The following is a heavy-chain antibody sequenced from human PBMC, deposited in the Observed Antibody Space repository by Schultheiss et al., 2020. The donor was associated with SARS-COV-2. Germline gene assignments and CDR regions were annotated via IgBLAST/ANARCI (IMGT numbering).Heavy chain of an antibody. CDR3: AGVDRKHYDFWSGFRFDP. J-gene: IGHJ5*02. CDR2: TYYRSKWYN. CDR1: GDSVSSNSAA. D-gene: IGHD3-3*01. V-gene: IGHV6-1*01. Sequence: SQTLSLTCAISGDSVSSNSAAWNWIRQSPSRGLEWLGRTYYRSKWYNDYAVSVKSRITINPDTSKNRFSLKLSSVTAADTAVYYCAGVDRKHYDFWSGFRFDPWGQGTLVTVSS.